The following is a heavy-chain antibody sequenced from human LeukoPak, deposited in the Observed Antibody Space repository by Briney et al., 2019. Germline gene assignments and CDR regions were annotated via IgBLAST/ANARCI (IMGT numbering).Heavy chain of an antibody. CDR3: AKGLYCSGGSCYNYFDY. Sequence: GGSLRLSCAASGFTFSSYAMSWVRQAPGKGLEWVSAISGSRGSTYYADSVKGRFTISRDNSKNTLYLQMNSLRAEDTAVYYCAKGLYCSGGSCYNYFDYWGQGTLVTVSS. V-gene: IGHV3-23*01. CDR2: ISGSRGST. D-gene: IGHD2-15*01. CDR1: GFTFSSYA. J-gene: IGHJ4*02.